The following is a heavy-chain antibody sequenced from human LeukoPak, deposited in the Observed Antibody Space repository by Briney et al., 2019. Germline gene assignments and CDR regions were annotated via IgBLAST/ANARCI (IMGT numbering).Heavy chain of an antibody. D-gene: IGHD6-19*01. CDR1: GFTFSSHW. J-gene: IGHJ3*02. CDR2: INSDGSST. Sequence: PGGSLRLSCAASGFTFSSHWIHWVRQAPGKGLVWVSRINSDGSSTSYADSVKGRFTISRDNAKNTLYLQMNSLRAEDTAVYYCAREPAARGGRSIAVADDAFDIWGQGTMVTVSS. V-gene: IGHV3-74*01. CDR3: AREPAARGGRSIAVADDAFDI.